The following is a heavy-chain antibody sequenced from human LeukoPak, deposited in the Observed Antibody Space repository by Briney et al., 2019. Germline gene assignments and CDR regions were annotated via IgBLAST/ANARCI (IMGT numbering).Heavy chain of an antibody. CDR2: IYYSGST. V-gene: IGHV4-59*01. D-gene: IGHD3-9*01. J-gene: IGHJ5*02. CDR1: GGSISSYY. Sequence: PSETLSLTCTVSGGSISSYYWSWIRQPPGKGLEWIGYIYYSGSTNYNPSLKSRVTISVDTSKNQFSLKLSSVTAADTAVYYCARGELRYFDWLPWGQGTLVTVSS. CDR3: ARGELRYFDWLP.